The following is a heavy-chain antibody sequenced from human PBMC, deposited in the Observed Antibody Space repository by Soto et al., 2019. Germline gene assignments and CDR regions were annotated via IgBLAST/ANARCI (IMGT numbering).Heavy chain of an antibody. CDR1: GGTFSSYA. V-gene: IGHV1-69*01. J-gene: IGHJ5*02. Sequence: VKVSCKASGGTFSSYAISWVRQAPGQGLEWMGGIIPIFGTANYAQKFQGRVTITADESTSTAYMELSSLRSEDTAVYYCARERSIAAAGWGSGPSRWFDPWGQGTLVTVSS. CDR2: IIPIFGTA. D-gene: IGHD6-13*01. CDR3: ARERSIAAAGWGSGPSRWFDP.